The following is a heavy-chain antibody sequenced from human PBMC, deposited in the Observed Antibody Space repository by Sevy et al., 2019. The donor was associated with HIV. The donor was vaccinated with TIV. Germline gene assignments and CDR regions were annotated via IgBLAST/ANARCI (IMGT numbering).Heavy chain of an antibody. CDR3: ARGLYFDFGAY. V-gene: IGHV1-18*01. CDR2: ISVYGET. CDR1: GYTFNNYG. D-gene: IGHD3-10*01. J-gene: IGHJ4*02. Sequence: SVKVSCKTSGYTFNNYGISWVREAPGQGLEWMGWISVYGETNYAQKVQDRLTVTTDTSTATAYMELRSLRSDDTAVYYCARGLYFDFGAYWGQGTLVTVSS.